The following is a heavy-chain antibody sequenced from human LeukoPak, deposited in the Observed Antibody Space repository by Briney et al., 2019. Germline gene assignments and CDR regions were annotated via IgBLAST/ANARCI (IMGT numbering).Heavy chain of an antibody. J-gene: IGHJ4*02. CDR2: IKWDGGRT. CDR1: GYTFDDHG. D-gene: IGHD6-13*01. CDR3: ARGSGSSWYFYFDY. Sequence: GGSLRLSYAVSGYTFDDHGMSWVRQAPGKGLEWVAGIKWDGGRTDYADSVKGRFTISRDNAKNSVYLQMNSLRAEDTALYYCARGSGSSWYFYFDYWGQGTLVTVSS. V-gene: IGHV3-20*03.